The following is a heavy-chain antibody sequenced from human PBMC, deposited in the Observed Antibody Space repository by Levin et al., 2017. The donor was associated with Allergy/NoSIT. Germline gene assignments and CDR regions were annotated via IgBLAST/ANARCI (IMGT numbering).Heavy chain of an antibody. Sequence: TSETLSLTCAVSGGSISSGGYSWSWIRQSPGKGLEWIGYIYDSRSTYYNPSLKSRVTISVDWSKNQFSLNLTSVTAADTAVYFCARGVAAASHAFDIWGQGTMVTVSS. V-gene: IGHV4-30-2*06. CDR2: IYDSRST. J-gene: IGHJ3*02. D-gene: IGHD2-15*01. CDR1: GGSISSGGYS. CDR3: ARGVAAASHAFDI.